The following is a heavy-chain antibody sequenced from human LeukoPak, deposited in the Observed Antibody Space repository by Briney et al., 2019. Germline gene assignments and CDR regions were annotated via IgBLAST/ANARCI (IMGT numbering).Heavy chain of an antibody. J-gene: IGHJ5*02. Sequence: PSETLSLTCTVSGGSISSSSYYWGWIRQPPGKGLGWIGSIYYSGSTYYNPSLKSRVTISVDTSKNQFSLKLSSVTAADTAVYYCARSAQFDPWGQGTLVTVSS. CDR1: GGSISSSSYY. V-gene: IGHV4-39*07. CDR3: ARSAQFDP. CDR2: IYYSGST.